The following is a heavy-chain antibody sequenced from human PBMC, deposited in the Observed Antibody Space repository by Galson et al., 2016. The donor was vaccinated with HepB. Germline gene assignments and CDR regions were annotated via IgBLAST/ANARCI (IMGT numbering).Heavy chain of an antibody. CDR1: GFTFSDYS. V-gene: IGHV3-33*01. D-gene: IGHD3-16*01. J-gene: IGHJ4*02. CDR3: ARDLRRMGADGTFDF. Sequence: SLRLSCAGSGFTFSDYSMHWVRQAPGKGLEWVAVMWYDGSSKYYGDSVKGRVTISRDMSKNTVYLEMSSLRDEDTAVYYCARDLRRMGADGTFDFWGQGALVTVSS. CDR2: MWYDGSSK.